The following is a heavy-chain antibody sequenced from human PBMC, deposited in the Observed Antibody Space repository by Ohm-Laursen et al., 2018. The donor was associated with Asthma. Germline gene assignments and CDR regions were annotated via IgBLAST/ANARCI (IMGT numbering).Heavy chain of an antibody. CDR1: GYTFTSYA. J-gene: IGHJ3*02. CDR2: INAGNGNT. CDR3: ARERLGAEDAFDI. D-gene: IGHD1-26*01. Sequence: GASVKVSCKASGYTFTSYAMHWVRQAPGQRLEWMGWINAGNGNTKYSQKFQGRVTITRDTSASTAYMELSSLRSEDTAVYYCARERLGAEDAFDIWGQGTMVTVSS. V-gene: IGHV1-3*01.